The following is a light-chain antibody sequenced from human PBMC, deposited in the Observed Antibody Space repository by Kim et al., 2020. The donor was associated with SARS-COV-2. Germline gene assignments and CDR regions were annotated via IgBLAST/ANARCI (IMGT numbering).Light chain of an antibody. V-gene: IGLV3-21*04. J-gene: IGLJ2*01. Sequence: APGETARITCGGTTIRRQSVPWYQQKPGQAPVTVIYYDSDRPSGIPERFSGSTSGNTATLTISRVEDGDEADYYCQVWDSSSNHVIFGGGTQLTVL. CDR3: QVWDSSSNHVI. CDR2: YDS. CDR1: TIRRQS.